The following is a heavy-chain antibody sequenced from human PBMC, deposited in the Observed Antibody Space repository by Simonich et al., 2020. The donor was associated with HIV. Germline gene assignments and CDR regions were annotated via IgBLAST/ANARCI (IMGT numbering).Heavy chain of an antibody. CDR1: GGSFSGYY. J-gene: IGHJ4*02. CDR3: ARSPYYYDISGDLDY. V-gene: IGHV4-34*02. Sequence: QVQLQQWGAGLLKPSETLSLTCGVYGGSFSGYYWSWIRQPPGKGLEWIGEINHSGNTNYNPALKRRVAISVDTSKNQFSLNLSSVTAADTAVYYCARSPYYYDISGDLDYWGQGTLVTVSS. CDR2: INHSGNT. D-gene: IGHD3-22*01.